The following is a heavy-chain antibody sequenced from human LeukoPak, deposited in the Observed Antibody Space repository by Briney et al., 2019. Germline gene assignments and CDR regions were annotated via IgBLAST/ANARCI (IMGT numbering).Heavy chain of an antibody. J-gene: IGHJ6*04. CDR2: ISISSSYI. V-gene: IGHV3-21*06. CDR1: GFTFSSYS. Sequence: GGSLRLSCVASGFTFSSYSMNWVRQAPGKGLEWVSSISISSSYIYYADSVKGRFTSSRDNAKNSLYLQMNSLRAEDTAVYYCARSFDNYYYYHMDVWGKGTTVTVSS. D-gene: IGHD3-16*01. CDR3: ARSFDNYYYYHMDV.